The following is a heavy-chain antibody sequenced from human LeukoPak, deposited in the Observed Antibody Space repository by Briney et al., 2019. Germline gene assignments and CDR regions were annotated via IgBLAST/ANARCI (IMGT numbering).Heavy chain of an antibody. CDR3: ARARDLVIAPTAAKPPPAAY. CDR1: GYTFTSYY. J-gene: IGHJ4*01. V-gene: IGHV1-69*05. Sequence: ASVKVSCKASGYTFTSYYMHWVRQAPGQGLEWMGGIIPIFGTANYAQKFQGRVTITTDESTSTAYMELSSLRSEDTAVYYCARARDLVIAPTAAKPPPAAYWGHGTLVTVSS. CDR2: IIPIFGTA. D-gene: IGHD1-1*01.